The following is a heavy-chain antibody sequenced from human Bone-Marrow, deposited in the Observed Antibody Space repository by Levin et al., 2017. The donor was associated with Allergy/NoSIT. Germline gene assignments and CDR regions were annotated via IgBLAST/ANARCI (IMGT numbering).Heavy chain of an antibody. V-gene: IGHV3-30*18. D-gene: IGHD2-15*01. Sequence: LSLTCAASGFTFSSYNMHWVRQAPGKGLEWVAVISYDGSNKYYADSVKGRFTISRDNSKNTLYLQMNSLRAEDTAVYYCAQGQIVATIYDRNCSGATCYSNAFDVWGQGTMVTVSS. J-gene: IGHJ3*01. CDR1: GFTFSSYN. CDR2: ISYDGSNK. CDR3: AQGQIVATIYDRNCSGATCYSNAFDV.